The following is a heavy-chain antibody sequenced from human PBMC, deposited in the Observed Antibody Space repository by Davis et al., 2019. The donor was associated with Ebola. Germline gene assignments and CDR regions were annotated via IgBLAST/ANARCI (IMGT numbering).Heavy chain of an antibody. CDR1: GFTFAFSGYT. CDR2: IYDTGGKI. CDR3: ARWKIGREYIDY. Sequence: GESLKISCAASGFTFAFSGYTMFWVRQAPGRGLEWLSGIYDTGGKIYYADSVKGRFTVSRDESDNTLNLQMNCLKVEDTAVYYCARWKIGREYIDYWGQGTQVTVS. V-gene: IGHV3-23*01. J-gene: IGHJ4*02. D-gene: IGHD4-23*01.